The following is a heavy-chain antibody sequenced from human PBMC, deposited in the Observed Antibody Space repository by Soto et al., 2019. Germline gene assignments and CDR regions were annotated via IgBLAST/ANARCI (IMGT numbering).Heavy chain of an antibody. J-gene: IGHJ4*02. D-gene: IGHD1-26*01. CDR3: ARDITGATGDY. CDR1: GYTFINYN. Sequence: GASVKVSCKASGYTFINYNIFWVRQAPGQGLEWMGWISTSNADTNYAQNFQGRVTMTTDTSTSTAYVELRSLRYDDTAVYYCARDITGATGDYWGQGTLVTVSS. V-gene: IGHV1-18*01. CDR2: ISTSNADT.